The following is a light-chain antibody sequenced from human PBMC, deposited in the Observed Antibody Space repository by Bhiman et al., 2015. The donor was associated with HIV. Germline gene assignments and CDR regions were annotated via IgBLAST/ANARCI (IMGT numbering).Light chain of an antibody. CDR3: QSYDSSLSVVV. Sequence: QSVLTQPPSASGTPGQRVTISCSGSSSNIGSKYVYWYQQLPGTAPKLLIYGNSNRPSGVPDRFSGSKSGTSASLAITGLQAEDEADYYCQSYDSSLSVVVFGGGTKLTVL. J-gene: IGLJ2*01. V-gene: IGLV1-40*01. CDR1: SSNIGSKY. CDR2: GNS.